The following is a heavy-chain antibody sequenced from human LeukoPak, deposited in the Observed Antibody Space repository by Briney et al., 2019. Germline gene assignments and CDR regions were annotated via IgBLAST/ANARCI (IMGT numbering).Heavy chain of an antibody. CDR3: ARGPPDSQWLVWYYFDY. CDR1: GGSINNYY. CDR2: IYYSGST. J-gene: IGHJ4*02. V-gene: IGHV4-59*01. D-gene: IGHD6-19*01. Sequence: SETLSLTCAVSGGSINNYYWSWIRQPPRKGLEWIGDIYYSGSTNYNSALKGRVTISVDTSKNQFSLFLSSVTAADTAVYYCARGPPDSQWLVWYYFDYWGQGTLVTVSS.